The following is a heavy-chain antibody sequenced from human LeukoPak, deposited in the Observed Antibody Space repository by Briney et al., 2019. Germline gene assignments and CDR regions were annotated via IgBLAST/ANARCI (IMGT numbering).Heavy chain of an antibody. CDR2: IYTSGST. J-gene: IGHJ5*02. CDR1: GGSISSYY. Sequence: KSSETLSLTCTVSGGSISSYYWSWIRQPAGKGLEWIGRIYTSGSTNYNPSLKSRVTMSVDTSKNQFSLKLSSVTAADTAVYYCARVKTLWFGEVVWFDPWGQGTLVTVSS. V-gene: IGHV4-4*07. CDR3: ARVKTLWFGEVVWFDP. D-gene: IGHD3-10*01.